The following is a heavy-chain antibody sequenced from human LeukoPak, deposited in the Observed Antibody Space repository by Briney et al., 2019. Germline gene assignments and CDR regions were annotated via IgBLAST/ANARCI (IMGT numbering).Heavy chain of an antibody. V-gene: IGHV1-18*01. D-gene: IGHD3-10*01. CDR2: ISAYNGNT. J-gene: IGHJ2*01. CDR1: GYTFTSYG. CDR3: AREGRENPVYGSGSYHSGDWYFDL. Sequence: GASAKVSCKASGYTFTSYGISWVRQAPGQGLEWMGWISAYNGNTNYAQKLQGRVTMTTDTSTSTAYMELRSLRSDDTAVYYCAREGRENPVYGSGSYHSGDWYFDLWGRGTLVTVSS.